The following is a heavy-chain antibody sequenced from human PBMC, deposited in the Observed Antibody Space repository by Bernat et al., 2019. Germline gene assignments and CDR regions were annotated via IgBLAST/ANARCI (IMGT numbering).Heavy chain of an antibody. CDR2: IYYSGST. Sequence: QVQLQESGPGLVKPSQTLSLTCTVSGGSISSSDHYWSWIRQPPGKGLEWIGYIYYSGSTYYNPSLKSRVTISVDTSKNQFSLTVSSVTAADTAVYYCAISSSLGRGLDYWGQGTLVTVSS. V-gene: IGHV4-30-4*01. J-gene: IGHJ4*02. CDR1: GGSISSSDHY. D-gene: IGHD6-6*01. CDR3: AISSSLGRGLDY.